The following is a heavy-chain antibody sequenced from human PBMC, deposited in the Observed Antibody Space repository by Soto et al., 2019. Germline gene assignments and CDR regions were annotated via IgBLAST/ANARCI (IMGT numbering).Heavy chain of an antibody. CDR3: AKASDYDDILTGLH. Sequence: EVQLLESGGGLVQPGGSLRISCAASGFTFSSYAMSWVRQAPGKGLECLSTISGSGGSAYYADSVKGRFTITRDNSKNTLHLQMNSLRAVDTAVYYCAKASDYDDILTGLHWGQGTLVTVSA. CDR1: GFTFSSYA. CDR2: ISGSGGSA. J-gene: IGHJ4*02. V-gene: IGHV3-23*01. D-gene: IGHD3-9*01.